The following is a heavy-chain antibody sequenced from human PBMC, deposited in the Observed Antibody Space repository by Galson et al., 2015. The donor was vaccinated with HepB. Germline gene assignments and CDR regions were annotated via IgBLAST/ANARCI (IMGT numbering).Heavy chain of an antibody. V-gene: IGHV1-24*01. D-gene: IGHD6-19*01. CDR1: GYTLTELS. CDR3: ATDRLSGWSKTFDY. J-gene: IGHJ4*02. Sequence: SVKVSCKVSGYTLTELSMHWVRQAPGKGLEWMGGFDPEDGETIYAQKFQGRVTMTEDASTDAAYMELSSLRSEDTAVYYCATDRLSGWSKTFDYWGQGTLVTVSS. CDR2: FDPEDGET.